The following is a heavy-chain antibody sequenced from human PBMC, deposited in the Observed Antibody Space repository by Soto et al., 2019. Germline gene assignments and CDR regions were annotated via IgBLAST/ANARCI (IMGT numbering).Heavy chain of an antibody. CDR1: GFPFSSCA. Sequence: XGSLRLSCVAAGFPFSSCAMSWVRQTPGKGLEWVSGISGSGGRTYYADSVKGRFTISRDSSNNTLSLQMHILRVEDTAVYFCAKGGYYSLFDIWGQGTMVT. V-gene: IGHV3-23*01. CDR3: AKGGYYSLFDI. J-gene: IGHJ3*02. D-gene: IGHD3-10*01. CDR2: ISGSGGRT.